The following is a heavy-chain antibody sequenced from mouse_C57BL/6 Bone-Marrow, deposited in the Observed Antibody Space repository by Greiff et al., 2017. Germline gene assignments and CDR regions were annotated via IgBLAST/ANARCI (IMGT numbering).Heavy chain of an antibody. CDR2: IWSGGST. V-gene: IGHV2-2*01. Sequence: VQLQQSGPGLVQPSQSLSITCTVSGFSLTSYGVHWVRQSPGKGLEWLGVIWSGGSTDNNAAFISRLSISKNNSKSQVFFKMNSLQADDTAIYYCARSYYDYGGGFAYWGQGTLVTVSA. J-gene: IGHJ3*01. CDR3: ARSYYDYGGGFAY. CDR1: GFSLTSYG. D-gene: IGHD2-4*01.